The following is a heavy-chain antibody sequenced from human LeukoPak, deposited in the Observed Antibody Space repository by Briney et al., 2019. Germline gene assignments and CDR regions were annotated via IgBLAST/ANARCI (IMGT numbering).Heavy chain of an antibody. Sequence: GGSLRLSCAGSGFTFSSFGMYWVRQAPGKGLEWVALISYDGSNKYYADSVKGRFTISRDDSKNTVYLQMNSLRAEDTAVYYCAKEGQSHFAFDMRGQGTMVTVSS. CDR2: ISYDGSNK. CDR3: AKEGQSHFAFDM. J-gene: IGHJ3*02. D-gene: IGHD3-3*02. V-gene: IGHV3-30*18. CDR1: GFTFSSFG.